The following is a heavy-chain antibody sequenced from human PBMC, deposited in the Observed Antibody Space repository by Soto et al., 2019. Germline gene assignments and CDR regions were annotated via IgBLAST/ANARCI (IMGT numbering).Heavy chain of an antibody. CDR2: IYYSGST. CDR1: GGSVSSGSYY. V-gene: IGHV4-61*01. CDR3: ARVGGNRAYYFDY. D-gene: IGHD2-15*01. J-gene: IGHJ4*02. Sequence: TSETLSLTCTVSGGSVSSGSYYWSWIRQPPGKGLEWIGYIYYSGSTNYNPSLKSRVTISVDTSKNQFSLKLSSVTAADTAVYYCARVGGNRAYYFDYWGQGTLVTVSS.